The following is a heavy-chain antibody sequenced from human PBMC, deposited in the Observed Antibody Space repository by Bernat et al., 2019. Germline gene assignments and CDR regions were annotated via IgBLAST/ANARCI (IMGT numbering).Heavy chain of an antibody. CDR3: ARDLAFYGSGRGET. D-gene: IGHD3-16*01. J-gene: IGHJ4*02. V-gene: IGHV1-3*01. CDR1: GYTFTTYA. Sequence: QVQLVQSGAEVKKPGASVKVSCRTSGYTFTTYAIHWVRQAPGQRLAWVGCINAGNGNTQYSQSFQGRVTMTRDTSASTAYMELSSLRSEDTAVYYCARDLAFYGSGRGETWGQGTLVTVSS. CDR2: INAGNGNT.